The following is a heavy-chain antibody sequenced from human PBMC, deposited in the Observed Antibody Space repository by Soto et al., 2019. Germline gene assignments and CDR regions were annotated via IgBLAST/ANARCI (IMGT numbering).Heavy chain of an antibody. V-gene: IGHV1-46*01. D-gene: IGHD2-21*02. CDR1: GDTFTDYY. CDR3: ARGGHVVVVTAALDY. Sequence: QVQLMQSGAEGKKPGASVKVSCKASGDTFTDYYIHWVRQAPGQGLEWMGTVNPSGGHTTYAQHVLGRVTMTRDTSTMTLYMELTSLTSDDTAVYYCARGGHVVVVTAALDYWGQGTLVTVSS. J-gene: IGHJ4*02. CDR2: VNPSGGHT.